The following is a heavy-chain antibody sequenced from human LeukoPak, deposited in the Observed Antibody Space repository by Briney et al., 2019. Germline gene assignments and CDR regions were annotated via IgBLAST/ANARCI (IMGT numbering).Heavy chain of an antibody. Sequence: TGGSLRLSCAASGFTFSSYAMSWVRQAPGKGLERVSAISGSGGSTYYADSVKGRFTISRDNSKNTLYLQMNSLRAEDTAVYYCAKAGIAAAGRGYFDYWGQGTLVTVSS. D-gene: IGHD6-13*01. J-gene: IGHJ4*02. CDR2: ISGSGGST. V-gene: IGHV3-23*01. CDR3: AKAGIAAAGRGYFDY. CDR1: GFTFSSYA.